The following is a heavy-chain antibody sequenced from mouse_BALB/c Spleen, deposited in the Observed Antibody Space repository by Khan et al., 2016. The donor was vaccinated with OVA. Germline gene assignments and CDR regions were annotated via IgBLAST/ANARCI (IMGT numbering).Heavy chain of an antibody. CDR1: GYTFTAYD. Sequence: QVRLQQSGPELVKPGALVKISCKASGYTFTAYDLNWVKQRPGQGLEWIGWIYPGDGDTRYNENFTDKATLTADKSSNTAYMQLSSLTSEESAFYFWAREGLRGVAMDYWGQGTSVSVSS. V-gene: IGHV1S56*01. J-gene: IGHJ4*01. D-gene: IGHD2-4*01. CDR3: AREGLRGVAMDY. CDR2: IYPGDGDT.